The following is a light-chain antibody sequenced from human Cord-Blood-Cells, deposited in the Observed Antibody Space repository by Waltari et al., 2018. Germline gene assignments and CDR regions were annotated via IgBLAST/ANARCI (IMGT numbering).Light chain of an antibody. V-gene: IGKV1-39*01. Sequence: DIQMTQSPSSLSASVGDRVTITCRASQSISSYLNWYQQKPGKAPKLLIYAASSLQSGVPSRFSGSGSRTDFTLTSSSLQPEDFATYYCQQSYSTPFTFGPGTKVDIK. CDR1: QSISSY. CDR2: AAS. CDR3: QQSYSTPFT. J-gene: IGKJ3*01.